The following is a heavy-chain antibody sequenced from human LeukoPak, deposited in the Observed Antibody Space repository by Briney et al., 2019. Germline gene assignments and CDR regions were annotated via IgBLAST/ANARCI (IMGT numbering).Heavy chain of an antibody. CDR1: GFTFSSYW. CDR3: ARDGEAFGWNYAFDY. D-gene: IGHD1-7*01. Sequence: GGSLRLSCAASGFTFSSYWMHWVRQAPGKGLVWVSRINSDGSRTTYADSVKGRFTISRDNAKNTLYLQMNSLRAEDTAVYFCARDGEAFGWNYAFDYWGQGTLVTVSS. V-gene: IGHV3-74*01. CDR2: INSDGSRT. J-gene: IGHJ4*02.